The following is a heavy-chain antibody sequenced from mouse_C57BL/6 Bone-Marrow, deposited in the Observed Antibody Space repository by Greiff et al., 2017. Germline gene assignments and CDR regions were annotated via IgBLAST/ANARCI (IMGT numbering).Heavy chain of an antibody. V-gene: IGHV10-3*01. Sequence: EVKLVESGGGLVQPKGSLKLSCAASGFTFNTYAMHWVRQAPGKGLEWVARIRSKSSNYATYYADSVKDRFTISRDDSQSMLYLQMNNLKTEDTAMYYCVREGFGYDGSSYGYCDVWGTGTTVTVSS. CDR2: IRSKSSNYAT. D-gene: IGHD1-1*01. CDR1: GFTFNTYA. CDR3: VREGFGYDGSSYGYCDV. J-gene: IGHJ1*03.